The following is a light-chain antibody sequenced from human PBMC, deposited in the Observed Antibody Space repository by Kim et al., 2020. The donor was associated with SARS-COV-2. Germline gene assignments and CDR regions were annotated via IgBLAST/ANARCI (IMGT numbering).Light chain of an antibody. CDR1: QSVGTY. J-gene: IGKJ5*01. CDR2: DAS. CDR3: QQRGN. V-gene: IGKV3-11*01. Sequence: ATLSLSPGERATLSCRASQSVGTYLAWYQQKPGQAPRLLIYDASKRAIGIPARFRGSGSGTDFTLTIGTLEPEDSAVYYCQQRGNFGQGTRLEIK.